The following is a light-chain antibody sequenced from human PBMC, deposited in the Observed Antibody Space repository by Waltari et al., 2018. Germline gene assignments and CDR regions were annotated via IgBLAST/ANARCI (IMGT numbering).Light chain of an antibody. CDR2: SDN. Sequence: ELTQPPSVSVALGQTATIPCGGNNLGKKNVPWYQQLPGTAPRLLIYSDNQRPSGVPDRFSGSKSGTSASLAISGLQPEDEADYYCAAWDDSLSGCWVFGGGTRLTVL. CDR1: NLGKKN. J-gene: IGLJ3*02. CDR3: AAWDDSLSGCWV. V-gene: IGLV1-44*01.